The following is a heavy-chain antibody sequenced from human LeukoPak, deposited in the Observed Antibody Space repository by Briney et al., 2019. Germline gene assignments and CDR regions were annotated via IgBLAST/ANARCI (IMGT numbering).Heavy chain of an antibody. CDR3: AKDSGSTMIVVVMLPDAFDI. D-gene: IGHD3-22*01. CDR2: ISGSGGST. CDR1: GFTFSSYA. Sequence: GGSLRLSRAASGFTFSSYAMSWVRQAPGKGLEWVSAISGSGGSTYYADSVKGRFTISRDNSKNTLYLQMNSLRAEDTAVYYCAKDSGSTMIVVVMLPDAFDIWGQGTMVTVSS. V-gene: IGHV3-23*01. J-gene: IGHJ3*02.